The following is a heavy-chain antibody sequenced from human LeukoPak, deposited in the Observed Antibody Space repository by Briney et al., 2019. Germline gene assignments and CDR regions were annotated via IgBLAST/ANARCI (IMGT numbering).Heavy chain of an antibody. D-gene: IGHD3-16*01. Sequence: SQTLSLTCGVCGDNFSSNRVSWNWVRQAGSRGVEWLERTYYRSKWYNDYATSVRSRITINPDTSKNQFSLQLNSVTPEDTAVYYCARDWGTLTDGFDIWGQGTMVIVSS. V-gene: IGHV6-1*01. CDR1: GDNFSSNRVS. CDR2: TYYRSKWYN. CDR3: ARDWGTLTDGFDI. J-gene: IGHJ3*02.